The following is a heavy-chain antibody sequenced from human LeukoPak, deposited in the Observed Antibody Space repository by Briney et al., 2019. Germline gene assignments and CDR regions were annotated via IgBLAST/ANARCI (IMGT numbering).Heavy chain of an antibody. CDR2: IKSQRDGETT. CDR1: GFNFQYAW. Sequence: GGSLRLSCAASGFNFQYAWMTWVRQAPGKGLEWVGRIKSQRDGETTDYAAPVNGRCSISRDDSKQTVYLQMTSLKTEDTAVYYCTTLVGSPTYWGQGTLVSVSS. D-gene: IGHD2-15*01. CDR3: TTLVGSPTY. J-gene: IGHJ4*02. V-gene: IGHV3-15*05.